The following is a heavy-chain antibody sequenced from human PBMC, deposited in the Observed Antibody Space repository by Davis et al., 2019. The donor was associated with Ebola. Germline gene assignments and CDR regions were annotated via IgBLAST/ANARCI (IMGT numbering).Heavy chain of an antibody. V-gene: IGHV3-30-3*01. CDR2: ISYDGSNK. Sequence: GESLKISCAASGFTFSNYAMHWVRQAPGKGLEWVAVISYDGSNKYYADSVKGRFTISRDNSKNTLYLQMNSLRAEDTAVYYCARGDKLDPWGQGTLVIVSS. J-gene: IGHJ5*02. D-gene: IGHD2-15*01. CDR1: GFTFSNYA. CDR3: ARGDKLDP.